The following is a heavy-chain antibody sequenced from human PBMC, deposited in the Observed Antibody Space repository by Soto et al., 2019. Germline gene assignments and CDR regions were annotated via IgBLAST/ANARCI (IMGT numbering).Heavy chain of an antibody. CDR3: AKEGSITMVRGVTPYYYYYYMDV. D-gene: IGHD3-10*01. CDR1: GDSVSSNSAA. CDR2: TYYRSKWYN. Sequence: SQTLSLTCAISGDSVSSNSAAWNWIRQSPSRGLEWLGRTYYRSKWYNDYAVSVKSRITINPDTSKNQFSLQLNSVTPEDTAVYYCAKEGSITMVRGVTPYYYYYYMDVWGKGTTVTVSS. J-gene: IGHJ6*03. V-gene: IGHV6-1*01.